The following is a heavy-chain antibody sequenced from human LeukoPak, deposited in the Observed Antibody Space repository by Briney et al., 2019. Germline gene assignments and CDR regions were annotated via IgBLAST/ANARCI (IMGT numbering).Heavy chain of an antibody. CDR1: GGSISSYY. V-gene: IGHV4-59*01. CDR2: IYYSGST. CDR3: ARVSGSYELVMDY. Sequence: SETLSLTCTVSGGSISSYYWSWIRQPPGKGLEWIGYIYYSGSTNYNPSLKSRVTISVDTSKNQFSLKLSSVTAADTAVYYCARVSGSYELVMDYWGQGTLVTVSS. J-gene: IGHJ4*02. D-gene: IGHD1-26*01.